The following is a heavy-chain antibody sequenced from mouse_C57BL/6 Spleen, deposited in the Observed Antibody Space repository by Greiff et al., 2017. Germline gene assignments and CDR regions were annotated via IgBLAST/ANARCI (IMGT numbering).Heavy chain of an antibody. Sequence: EVKLVESGEGLVKPGGSLKLSCAASGFTFSSYALSWVRQTPEKRLEWVAYLSSGGDYIYYADTVKGRFTISRDNARNPLYLQMSSLKSEDTDMYYCTREGSTMITTYYAMDDWGQGTSVTVSS. CDR3: TREGSTMITTYYAMDD. CDR1: GFTFSSYA. V-gene: IGHV5-9-1*02. J-gene: IGHJ4*01. D-gene: IGHD2-4*01. CDR2: LSSGGDYI.